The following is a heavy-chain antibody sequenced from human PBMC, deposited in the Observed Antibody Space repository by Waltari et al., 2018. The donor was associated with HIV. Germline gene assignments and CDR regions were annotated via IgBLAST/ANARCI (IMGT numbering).Heavy chain of an antibody. V-gene: IGHV1-2*06. Sequence: QMQLVQSGAEVKKPGASVKVSCQASGYTFSAYYIHWVRQAPGQGLEWLGRIKPNSGGTKYAQKFQGRLTMTRDTSISTAYMELSRLRSDDTAVYYCARDFLDYYDSSASQGDYWGQGTLVTVSS. CDR3: ARDFLDYYDSSASQGDY. D-gene: IGHD3-22*01. J-gene: IGHJ4*02. CDR2: IKPNSGGT. CDR1: GYTFSAYY.